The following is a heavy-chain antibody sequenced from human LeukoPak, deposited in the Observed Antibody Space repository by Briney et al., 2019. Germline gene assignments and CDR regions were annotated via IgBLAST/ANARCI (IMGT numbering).Heavy chain of an antibody. Sequence: SETLSLTCTVSGGSISSYYWSWIRQPPGKGLEWIGYIYYSGSTNYNPSLKSRVTISVDTSKNQFSLKLSSVTAADTAVYYCARQRLLWFGEPPYYFDYWGQGTLVTVSS. CDR1: GGSISSYY. CDR3: ARQRLLWFGEPPYYFDY. J-gene: IGHJ4*02. D-gene: IGHD3-10*01. CDR2: IYYSGST. V-gene: IGHV4-59*08.